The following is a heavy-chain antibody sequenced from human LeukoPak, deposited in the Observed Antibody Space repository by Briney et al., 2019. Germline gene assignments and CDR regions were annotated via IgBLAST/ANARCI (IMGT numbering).Heavy chain of an antibody. CDR2: INPSDGFT. V-gene: IGHV1-46*01. CDR1: GASITDYF. Sequence: ASVRVACKTSGASITDYFMRSVPQAPGQGLERTGMINPSDGFTRQAQKFEGRVTITSDTSTSTVYMEMSSLTSEDTAVYYCARAVDQDFDYWGQGTLVTVSS. CDR3: ARAVDQDFDY. D-gene: IGHD3/OR15-3a*01. J-gene: IGHJ4*02.